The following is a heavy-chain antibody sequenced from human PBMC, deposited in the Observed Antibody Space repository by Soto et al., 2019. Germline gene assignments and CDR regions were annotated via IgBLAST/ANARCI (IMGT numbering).Heavy chain of an antibody. D-gene: IGHD2-15*01. J-gene: IGHJ6*03. Sequence: QVQLQESGPGLVKPSETLSLTCTVAGGSISSYYWSWIRQPPGKGLEWIGYIYYSGSTHYNPSLKCRVTIPVDTSKNHFYLKLSSVTAADTAVYYCAKSLGYCSGGSCYSSNYYYYYMDVWGKGTTVTVSS. CDR1: GGSISSYY. CDR3: AKSLGYCSGGSCYSSNYYYYYMDV. V-gene: IGHV4-59*01. CDR2: IYYSGST.